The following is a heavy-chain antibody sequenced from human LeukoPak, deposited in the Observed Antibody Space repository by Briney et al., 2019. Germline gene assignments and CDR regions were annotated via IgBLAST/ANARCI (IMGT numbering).Heavy chain of an antibody. J-gene: IGHJ4*02. CDR3: ARHVAEAAGWLLDY. V-gene: IGHV4-59*08. D-gene: IGHD6-19*01. Sequence: SETLSLTCTVSGGSISSYYWSWIRQPPGKGLEWIGYIYYSGSTNYNPSLKSRVTISVDTSKNQFSLKLSSATAADTAVYYCARHVAEAAGWLLDYWGQGTLVTVSS. CDR1: GGSISSYY. CDR2: IYYSGST.